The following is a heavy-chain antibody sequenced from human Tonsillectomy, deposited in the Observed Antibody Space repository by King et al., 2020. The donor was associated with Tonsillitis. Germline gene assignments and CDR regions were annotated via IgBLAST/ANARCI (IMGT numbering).Heavy chain of an antibody. J-gene: IGHJ4*02. CDR2: IYTTGST. CDR3: ARDVYNWNDERYFDY. D-gene: IGHD1-1*01. V-gene: IGHV4-61*02. Sequence: VPLQESGPGLVKPSQTLSLTCTVSGGSIRTGTYYWSWIRQPAGKGLEWIGHIYTTGSTNYNPSLKSRVTMSVDPSKNQFSLQLSSVTAADTAVYYCARDVYNWNDERYFDYWGQGTLVTVSS. CDR1: GGSIRTGTYY.